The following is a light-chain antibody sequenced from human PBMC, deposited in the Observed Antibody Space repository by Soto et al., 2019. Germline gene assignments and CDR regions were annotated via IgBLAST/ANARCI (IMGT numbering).Light chain of an antibody. CDR2: QDN. J-gene: IGLJ2*01. Sequence: SYELTQPPSVSVSPGRTASITCSGDNLGKKYVSWYQQKPGQAPVVAIYQDNKRPSGIPERISGSNSGNTATLTIGGTQAVDEAEYYCQAWDSSTVLFGGGTKVTVL. CDR3: QAWDSSTVL. V-gene: IGLV3-1*01. CDR1: NLGKKY.